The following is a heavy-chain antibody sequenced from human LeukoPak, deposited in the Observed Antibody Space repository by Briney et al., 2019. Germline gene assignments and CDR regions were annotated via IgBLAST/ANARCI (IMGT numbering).Heavy chain of an antibody. J-gene: IGHJ3*02. V-gene: IGHV3-21*01. CDR2: ISSSSSYI. D-gene: IGHD5-18*01. CDR3: ASGYNYGFPFDI. CDR1: GFTFSSYS. Sequence: GGSLRLSCAASGFTFSSYSMNWVRQAPGKGLEWVSSISSSSSYIYYADSVKGRFTISRDNAKNSLYLQMNSLRAEDTAVYFCASGYNYGFPFDIWGQGTMVTVSS.